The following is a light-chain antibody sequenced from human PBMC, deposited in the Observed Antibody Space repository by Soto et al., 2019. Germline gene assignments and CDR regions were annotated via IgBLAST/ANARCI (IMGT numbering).Light chain of an antibody. CDR1: QSLSSN. J-gene: IGKJ1*01. CDR2: GAS. CDR3: QQYGSSPRT. Sequence: EIVLTQSPATLSVSPGERATLSCRASQSLSSNLAWYQQKPGQAPRLLIYGASYRATGIPARFSGSGAGTDFTLTISRLEPEDFAVYYCQQYGSSPRTFGQGTKVDIK. V-gene: IGKV3-20*01.